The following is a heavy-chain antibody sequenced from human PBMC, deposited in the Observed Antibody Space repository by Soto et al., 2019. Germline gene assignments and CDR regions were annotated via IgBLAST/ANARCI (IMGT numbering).Heavy chain of an antibody. J-gene: IGHJ4*02. CDR1: GYTFTDYY. Sequence: QVQLVQSGADVKKPGASVKVSCKTSGYTFTDYYVHWVRQAPGQGLEWMGVINPSGGSTDSAQKFQGRVTLTRDTSTRTVYMELSRLRSEDTAVYYCSTLGGRYDWGQGTLVTVSS. V-gene: IGHV1-46*01. CDR2: INPSGGST. CDR3: STLGGRYD. D-gene: IGHD1-20*01.